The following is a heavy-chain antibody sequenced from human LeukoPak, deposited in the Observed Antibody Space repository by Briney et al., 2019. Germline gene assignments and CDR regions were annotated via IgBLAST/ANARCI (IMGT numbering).Heavy chain of an antibody. CDR3: ASGGYFDWFNH. V-gene: IGHV4-59*08. D-gene: IGHD3-9*01. CDR1: RGSISSYY. CDR2: ISNSGSP. J-gene: IGHJ5*02. Sequence: SETLSLTCTVSRGSISSYYWSWIRQPPGKGLEWIGHISNSGSPAHNPSLKSRVTISADTSKNQFSLRLSSVTAADTAVYYCASGGYFDWFNHWGQGTLVTVSS.